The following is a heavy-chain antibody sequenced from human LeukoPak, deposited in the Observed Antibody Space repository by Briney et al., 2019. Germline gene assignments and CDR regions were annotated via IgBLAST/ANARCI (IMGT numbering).Heavy chain of an antibody. D-gene: IGHD3-3*01. CDR2: FSGNGKTT. CDR3: TKEGGTMFFDS. V-gene: IGHV3-43*01. CDR1: GFTFRAYT. Sequence: GGSLRLSCAASGFTFRAYTMHWFRQAPGTGLEWVSLFSGNGKTTYYADSVKGRFTISRDNSKNSLYLQMNSLESDDTALYYCTKEGGTMFFDSWGQGTLVTVSS. J-gene: IGHJ5*01.